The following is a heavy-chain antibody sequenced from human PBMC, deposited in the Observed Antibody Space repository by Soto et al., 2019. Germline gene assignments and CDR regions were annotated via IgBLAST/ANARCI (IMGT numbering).Heavy chain of an antibody. CDR3: ATGFREGATVFDY. V-gene: IGHV1-8*01. D-gene: IGHD1-26*01. Sequence: ASVKVSCKASGYTFTSDDINWVRQATGKGLEWMGGLNPNGGNTIYAQKFQGRVTMTKNTSTGTAYMELSSLRSEDTAVYYCATGFREGATVFDYWGQGTLVTVSS. CDR2: LNPNGGNT. CDR1: GYTFTSDD. J-gene: IGHJ4*02.